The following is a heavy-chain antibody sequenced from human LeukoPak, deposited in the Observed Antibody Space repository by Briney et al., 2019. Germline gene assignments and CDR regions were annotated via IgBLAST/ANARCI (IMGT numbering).Heavy chain of an antibody. Sequence: SETLSLTCTVSGGSISGYYWSWIRQPPGKGLEWIGYIYYSGSTNYNPSLKSRVTISVDTSKNQFSLKLSSVTAADTAVYYCARHRRKGIAAAGDPYYFDYWGQGTLVTVSS. CDR3: ARHRRKGIAAAGDPYYFDY. CDR1: GGSISGYY. CDR2: IYYSGST. D-gene: IGHD6-13*01. J-gene: IGHJ4*02. V-gene: IGHV4-59*08.